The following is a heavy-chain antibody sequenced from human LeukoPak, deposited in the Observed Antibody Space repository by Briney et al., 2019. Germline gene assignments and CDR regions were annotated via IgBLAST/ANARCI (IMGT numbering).Heavy chain of an antibody. J-gene: IGHJ6*03. Sequence: SETLSLTCTVSGGSISTSSYYWGWVRQPPGKGLEWIGNIFYSGSTYYNPSLKSRVSISVDTSKTQFSLKLSSVTAADTAVYYCARGDRTVRGVTNYYYYYMDVWGKGTTVTISS. V-gene: IGHV4-39*07. D-gene: IGHD3-10*01. CDR3: ARGDRTVRGVTNYYYYYMDV. CDR1: GGSISTSSYY. CDR2: IFYSGST.